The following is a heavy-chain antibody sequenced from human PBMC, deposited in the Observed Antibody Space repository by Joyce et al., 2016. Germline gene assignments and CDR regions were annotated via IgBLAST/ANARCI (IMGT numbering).Heavy chain of an antibody. J-gene: IGHJ6*02. V-gene: IGHV1-69*02. CDR1: GGSFNKYT. CDR3: AGTFNYPHHDGMDV. D-gene: IGHD5-24*01. CDR2: IITKLNKT. Sequence: QVHLVQSGAEVKQSGSSVKVPCKASGGSFNKYTVSWVRQDPGQGLAWMGRIITKLNKTNYAQECQGRVTMTADKSTTTAYMQLAGLRSGDTAVYFCAGTFNYPHHDGMDVWGQGTTVTVSS.